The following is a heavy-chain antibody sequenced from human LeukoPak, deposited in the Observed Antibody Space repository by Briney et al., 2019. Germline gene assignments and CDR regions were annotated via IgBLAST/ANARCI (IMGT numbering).Heavy chain of an antibody. J-gene: IGHJ4*02. CDR2: ISGSGGST. Sequence: PTGGSLRLSCAASGFTFSSYAMSWVRQAPGKGLEWASAISGSGGSTYYADSVKGRFTISRDNSKNTLYLQMNSLRAEDTAVYYCAKGPWLLLDYWGQGTLVTVSS. D-gene: IGHD5-12*01. CDR1: GFTFSSYA. CDR3: AKGPWLLLDY. V-gene: IGHV3-23*01.